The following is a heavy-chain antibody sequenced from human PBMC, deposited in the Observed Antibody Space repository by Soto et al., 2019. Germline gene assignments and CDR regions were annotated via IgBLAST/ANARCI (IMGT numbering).Heavy chain of an antibody. V-gene: IGHV3-33*01. Sequence: LRLSCAASGFTFSSYGMHWVRQAPGKGLEWVAVIWYDGSNKYYADSVKGRFTISRDNSKNTLYLQMNSLRAEDTAVYYCARERMAVAGPYYYYYYGMDVWGQGTTVTAP. CDR3: ARERMAVAGPYYYYYYGMDV. CDR1: GFTFSSYG. J-gene: IGHJ6*02. CDR2: IWYDGSNK. D-gene: IGHD6-19*01.